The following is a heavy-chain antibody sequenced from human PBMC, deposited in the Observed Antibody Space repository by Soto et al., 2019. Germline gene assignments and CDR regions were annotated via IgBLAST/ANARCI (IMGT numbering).Heavy chain of an antibody. CDR2: IYYSGST. V-gene: IGHV4-59*01. CDR3: ARRPNDYIWGSYRAEDDAFDI. CDR1: GGSISSYY. Sequence: PSETLSLTCTVSGGSISSYYWSWIRQPPGKGLEWIGYIYYSGSTNYNPPLKSRVTISVDTSKNQFSLKLSSVTAADTAVYYCARRPNDYIWGSYRAEDDAFDIWGQGTMVTV. D-gene: IGHD3-16*02. J-gene: IGHJ3*02.